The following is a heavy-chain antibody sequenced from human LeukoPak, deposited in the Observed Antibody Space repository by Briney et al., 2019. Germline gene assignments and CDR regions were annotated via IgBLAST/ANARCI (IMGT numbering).Heavy chain of an antibody. CDR3: ARDGPTVTLDY. CDR2: INPNTGGP. V-gene: IGHV1-2*02. D-gene: IGHD4-11*01. J-gene: IGHJ4*02. Sequence: ASVKVSCKASGYTFTDYYIHWVRQAPGVGLEWMGWINPNTGGPNYAQKFQGRVTMTRDTSISTAYMELNRLTSDDTAVYYCARDGPTVTLDYWGQGTLVTVSS. CDR1: GYTFTDYY.